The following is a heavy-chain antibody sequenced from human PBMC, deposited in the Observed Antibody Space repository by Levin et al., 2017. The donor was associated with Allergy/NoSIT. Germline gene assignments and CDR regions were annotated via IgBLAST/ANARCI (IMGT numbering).Heavy chain of an antibody. Sequence: GGSLRLSCVASGFTFSNFAMNWVRQAPGKGPEWLAYISSSSTTVHYADSVKGRFSASRDNANNSLFLQMNSLRVEDTAVYYCVRKFYGDYDFAPWGQGTRVIVSS. V-gene: IGHV3-48*01. J-gene: IGHJ5*02. CDR2: ISSSSTTV. CDR1: GFTFSNFA. CDR3: VRKFYGDYDFAP. D-gene: IGHD4-17*01.